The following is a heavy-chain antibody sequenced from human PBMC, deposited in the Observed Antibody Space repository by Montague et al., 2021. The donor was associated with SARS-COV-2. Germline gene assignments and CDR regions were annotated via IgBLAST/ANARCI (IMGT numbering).Heavy chain of an antibody. CDR3: ARGSFGMGAFDI. J-gene: IGHJ3*02. CDR1: GGSISTYS. Sequence: SETLSLTCTVHGGSISTYSWNWIRQPAGKGLEWIGLIHTGGSTNYNPSLKSRVTMSLDTSKNQFSLKLTSVTAADTAVYYCARGSFGMGAFDIWGQGTMVTVSS. D-gene: IGHD1-14*01. V-gene: IGHV4-4*07. CDR2: IHTGGST.